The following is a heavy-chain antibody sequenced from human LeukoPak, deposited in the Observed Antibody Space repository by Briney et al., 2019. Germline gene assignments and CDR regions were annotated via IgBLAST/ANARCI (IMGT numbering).Heavy chain of an antibody. J-gene: IGHJ3*02. D-gene: IGHD1-26*01. CDR2: IIPIFGTA. CDR3: AGEIFGSYTVSAFDI. Sequence: SVKVSCKASGGTFSSYAISWVRQAPGQGLEWMGGIIPIFGTANYAQKFQGRVTITTDESTSTAYMELSSLRSEDTAVYYCAGEIFGSYTVSAFDIWGQGTMVTVSS. V-gene: IGHV1-69*05. CDR1: GGTFSSYA.